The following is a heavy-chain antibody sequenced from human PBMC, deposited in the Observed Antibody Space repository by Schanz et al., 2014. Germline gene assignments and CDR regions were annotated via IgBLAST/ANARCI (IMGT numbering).Heavy chain of an antibody. V-gene: IGHV3-21*01. Sequence: EVLLVESGGGLVKPGGSLRLSCAAAGFSFSNYNINWVRQAPGKGLEWVSSITSSRSFIYYADSVKGRVTISRDNGKKSVYLQMDRLRAEDSAVYYCARYSSSSAAYAMDVWGQGTTVTVSS. CDR1: GFSFSNYN. CDR3: ARYSSSSAAYAMDV. D-gene: IGHD6-6*01. J-gene: IGHJ6*02. CDR2: ITSSRSFI.